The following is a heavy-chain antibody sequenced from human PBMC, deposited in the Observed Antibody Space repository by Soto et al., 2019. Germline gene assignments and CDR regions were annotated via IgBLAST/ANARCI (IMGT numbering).Heavy chain of an antibody. CDR3: ARVAAAGRYYYYYYGMDV. J-gene: IGHJ6*02. Sequence: QVQLVQSGAEVKKPGSSVKVSCKASGGTFSSYAISWVRQAPGQGLEWMGGIIPIFGTANYAPKFQGRVTITADESTSTAYMELSSLRSEDTAVYYCARVAAAGRYYYYYYGMDVWGQGTTVTVSS. D-gene: IGHD6-13*01. CDR1: GGTFSSYA. CDR2: IIPIFGTA. V-gene: IGHV1-69*01.